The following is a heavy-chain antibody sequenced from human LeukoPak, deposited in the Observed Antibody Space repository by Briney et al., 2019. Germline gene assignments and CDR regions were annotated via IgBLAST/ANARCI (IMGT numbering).Heavy chain of an antibody. CDR2: TSYDESNK. V-gene: IGHV3-30*03. J-gene: IGHJ4*02. CDR1: GFTFSIYT. CDR3: ARDWGVDS. Sequence: PGGSLRLSCAASGFTFSIYTMVWVRQPPGKGLEWVAVTSYDESNKYYVDSVKGRFTISRDNSNNILYLQMNSLRPEDTAVYYCARDWGVDSWGQGTLVTASS. D-gene: IGHD3-10*01.